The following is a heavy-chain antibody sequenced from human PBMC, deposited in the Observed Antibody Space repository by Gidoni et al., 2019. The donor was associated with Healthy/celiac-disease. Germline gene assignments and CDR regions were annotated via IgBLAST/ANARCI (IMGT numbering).Heavy chain of an antibody. CDR3: ARGRYSSSWYPGTHYYFDY. CDR2: IYYSGST. Sequence: QLQLQESGPGLVKPSETLSLTCTVSGGSISSSRYYWGWIRQPPGKGLEWIGSIYYSGSTYYNPSLKSRVTISVDTSKNQFSLKLSSVTAADTAVYYCARGRYSSSWYPGTHYYFDYWGQGTLVTVSS. V-gene: IGHV4-39*07. J-gene: IGHJ4*02. CDR1: GGSISSSRYY. D-gene: IGHD6-13*01.